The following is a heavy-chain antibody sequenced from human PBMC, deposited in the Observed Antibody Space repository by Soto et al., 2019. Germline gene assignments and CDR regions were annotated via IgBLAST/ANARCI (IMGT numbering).Heavy chain of an antibody. CDR3: ARVARKFEGRKTAFDY. CDR1: GFNFIIYW. D-gene: IGHD3-10*01. V-gene: IGHV3-74*01. CDR2: INGDGSST. Sequence: PGGSLRLSCAASGFNFIIYWMHWVRQVPGKGPVWVSRINGDGSSTAYADSVKGRFTISRDNFKNTLYLQMNSLRAEDTAVYYCARVARKFEGRKTAFDYWGQGTLVTVSS. J-gene: IGHJ4*02.